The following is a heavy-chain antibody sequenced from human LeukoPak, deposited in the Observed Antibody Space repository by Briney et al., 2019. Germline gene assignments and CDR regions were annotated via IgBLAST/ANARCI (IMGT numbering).Heavy chain of an antibody. CDR3: ARALNGYFYAFDS. CDR2: LSYTGST. CDR1: GGSISSGEYY. Sequence: SQTLSLTCTVSGGSISSGEYYWSWIRQPRGKGLEWIGYLSYTGSTYYNPSVKSRVSISVDTSKNQFSLKLTSVTAADTAVYYCARALNGYFYAFDSWGQGTLVTVSS. D-gene: IGHD2/OR15-2a*01. J-gene: IGHJ4*02. V-gene: IGHV4-30-4*01.